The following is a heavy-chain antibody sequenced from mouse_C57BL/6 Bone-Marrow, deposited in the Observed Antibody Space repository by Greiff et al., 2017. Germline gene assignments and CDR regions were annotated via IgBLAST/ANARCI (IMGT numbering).Heavy chain of an antibody. V-gene: IGHV5-4*01. CDR3: ARENYYRSDYAMDY. CDR2: ISDGGSYT. Sequence: EVKLVESGGGLVKPGGSLKLSCAASGFTFSSYAMSWVRQTPEKRLEWVATISDGGSYTYYPDNVKGRFTISRDNAKNNLYLQMSHLKSEDTAMYYCARENYYRSDYAMDYWCQGPSVTVSS. CDR1: GFTFSSYA. D-gene: IGHD1-2*01. J-gene: IGHJ4*01.